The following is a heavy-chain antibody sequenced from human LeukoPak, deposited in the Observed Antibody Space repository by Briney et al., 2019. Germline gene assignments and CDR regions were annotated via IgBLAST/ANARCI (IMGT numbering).Heavy chain of an antibody. J-gene: IGHJ6*03. CDR3: ARTKWELLRPDRSYYYYMDV. D-gene: IGHD1-26*01. CDR2: IYYSGST. CDR1: GGSISSYY. V-gene: IGHV4-59*01. Sequence: PSETLSLTCTVSGGSISSYYWSWIRQPPGKGLEWIGYIYYSGSTNYNPSLKSRVTISVDTSKNQFSLKLSSVTAADTAVYYCARTKWELLRPDRSYYYYMDVWGKGTTVTVSS.